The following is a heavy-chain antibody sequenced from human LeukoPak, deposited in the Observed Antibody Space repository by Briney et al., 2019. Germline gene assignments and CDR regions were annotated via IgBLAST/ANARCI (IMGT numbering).Heavy chain of an antibody. CDR1: GFTFSSYG. V-gene: IGHV3-30*02. CDR2: IRYDGSNK. Sequence: PGGSLRLSCAASGFTFSSYGMHWVRQAPGKGLEWVAFIRYDGSNKYYADSVKGRFTISRDNSKNTLYLQMYSLRAEDTALYYCAKVEATYGSGSYYPWVYWGQGTLVTVSS. D-gene: IGHD3-10*01. CDR3: AKVEATYGSGSYYPWVY. J-gene: IGHJ4*02.